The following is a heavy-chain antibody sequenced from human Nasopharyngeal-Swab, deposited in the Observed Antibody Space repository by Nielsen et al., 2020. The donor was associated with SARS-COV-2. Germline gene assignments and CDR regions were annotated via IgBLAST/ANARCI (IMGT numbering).Heavy chain of an antibody. J-gene: IGHJ5*02. Sequence: VRQMPGKGLEWMGRTDPSDSYTNYSPSFQGHVTISADKSISTAYLQWSSLKASDTAMYYCARQRVNNWFDPWGQGTLVTVSS. D-gene: IGHD6-25*01. CDR2: TDPSDSYT. CDR3: ARQRVNNWFDP. V-gene: IGHV5-10-1*01.